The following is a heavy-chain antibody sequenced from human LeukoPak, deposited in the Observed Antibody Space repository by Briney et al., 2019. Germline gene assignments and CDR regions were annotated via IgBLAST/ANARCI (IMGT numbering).Heavy chain of an antibody. J-gene: IGHJ4*02. Sequence: GVLRLSCAASGFTVSSNEMSWVRQAPGKGLEWVSSISGGSTYYADSRKGRFTISRDNSKNTLHLQMNSLRAEDTAVYYCARRAGAYSHPYDYWGQGTLVTVSS. CDR2: ISGGST. V-gene: IGHV3-38-3*01. D-gene: IGHD4/OR15-4a*01. CDR1: GFTVSSNE. CDR3: ARRAGAYSHPYDY.